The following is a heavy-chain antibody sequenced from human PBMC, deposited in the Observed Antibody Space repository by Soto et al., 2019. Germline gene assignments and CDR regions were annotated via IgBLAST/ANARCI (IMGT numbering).Heavy chain of an antibody. CDR3: AKLIAAAGTLRNWFDP. D-gene: IGHD6-13*01. J-gene: IGHJ5*02. CDR2: ISGSGGST. Sequence: PGGSLRLSCAASGFTFSSYAMSWVRQAPGKGLEWVSAISGSGGSTYYADSVKGRFTISRDNSKNTLYLQMNSLRAEDTAVYYCAKLIAAAGTLRNWFDPWGQGTLVTVSS. V-gene: IGHV3-23*01. CDR1: GFTFSSYA.